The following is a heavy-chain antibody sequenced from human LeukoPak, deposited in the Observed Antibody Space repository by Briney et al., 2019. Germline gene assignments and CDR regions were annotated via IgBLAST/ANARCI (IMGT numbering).Heavy chain of an antibody. CDR1: GVTFSSYA. V-gene: IGHV3-30*01. CDR3: AGVRVRGVILTYYYYRMDV. CDR2: ISFDGGDK. J-gene: IGHJ6*02. Sequence: GGSLRLSCVGSGVTFSSYALHWVRQAPGKGLQWVALISFDGGDKYYANSVKGRFTISRDSSKNTLFLQMNSLRAEDTAVYYCAGVRVRGVILTYYYYRMDVWRQGTTVTVSS. D-gene: IGHD3-10*01.